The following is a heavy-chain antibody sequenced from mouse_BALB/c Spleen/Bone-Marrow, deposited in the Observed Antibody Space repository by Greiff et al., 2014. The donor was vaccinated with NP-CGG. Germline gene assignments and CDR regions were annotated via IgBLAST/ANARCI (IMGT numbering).Heavy chain of an antibody. V-gene: IGHV1-67*01. Sequence: QLQLKASGPEVVRPGVSVKISCKGSGYTFPDYAMPWVKPSHSKSLAWIGVISTYNGNTNYNQKFKGKATMTVDKSSSTAYMELARLTSEDSAIYYGARTRGVPYAMDYRGQGTSVTVSS. CDR2: ISTYNGNT. CDR1: GYTFPDYA. CDR3: ARTRGVPYAMDY. J-gene: IGHJ4*01.